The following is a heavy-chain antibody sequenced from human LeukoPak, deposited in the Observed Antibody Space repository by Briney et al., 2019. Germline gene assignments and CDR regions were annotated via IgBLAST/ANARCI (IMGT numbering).Heavy chain of an antibody. Sequence: ASVKVSCKASGFPFVNYDINWVRQAPGQGLEWMGRIIPILGIANYAQKFQGRVTITADKSTSTAYMELSSLRSEDTAVYYCAREWIKGAKRADYWGQGTLVTVSS. CDR2: IIPILGIA. D-gene: IGHD1-1*01. CDR1: GFPFVNYD. CDR3: AREWIKGAKRADY. V-gene: IGHV1-69*04. J-gene: IGHJ4*02.